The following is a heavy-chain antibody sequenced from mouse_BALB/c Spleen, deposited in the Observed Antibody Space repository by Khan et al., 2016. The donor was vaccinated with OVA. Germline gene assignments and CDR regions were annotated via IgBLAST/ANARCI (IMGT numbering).Heavy chain of an antibody. CDR2: ISPGSDNA. V-gene: IGHV1-77*01. CDR1: GYTFTDYY. CDR3: AREWAAWFTY. Sequence: QVQLQQSGPELARPGASVKLSCKASGYTFTDYYLNWMRQRTGQGLEWIGEISPGSDNAYYNEKFKGKATLTADKSSSTAYMQLTSLTSEDAAVYYCAREWAAWFTYWGQGTLVTVSA. J-gene: IGHJ3*01.